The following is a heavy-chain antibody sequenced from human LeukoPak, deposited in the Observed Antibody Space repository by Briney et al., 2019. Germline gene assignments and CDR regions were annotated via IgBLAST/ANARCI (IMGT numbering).Heavy chain of an antibody. Sequence: PGVSLRLSCAASGFTFSSYSMNWVRQAPGKGLEWVSSISSSSSYIYYADSVKGRFTISRDNAKNSLYLQMNSLRAEDTAVYYCARDPRDGYDFDYWGQGTLVTVSS. CDR3: ARDPRDGYDFDY. CDR2: ISSSSSYI. CDR1: GFTFSSYS. D-gene: IGHD5-24*01. J-gene: IGHJ4*02. V-gene: IGHV3-21*01.